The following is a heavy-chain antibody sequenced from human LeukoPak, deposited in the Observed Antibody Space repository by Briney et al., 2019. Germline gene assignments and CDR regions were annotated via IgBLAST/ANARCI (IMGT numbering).Heavy chain of an antibody. J-gene: IGHJ4*02. D-gene: IGHD3-10*01. V-gene: IGHV4-61*01. Sequence: SETLSLTCTVSGGSVSNGNYYWSWLRQPPGKALEWIGYIYYTGSTNYNPSLEGRVTISVDTSKNQFSVKLSSVTAADTAVYYCARSQNYYGSGDHWSQGTLVTVSS. CDR2: IYYTGST. CDR3: ARSQNYYGSGDH. CDR1: GGSVSNGNYY.